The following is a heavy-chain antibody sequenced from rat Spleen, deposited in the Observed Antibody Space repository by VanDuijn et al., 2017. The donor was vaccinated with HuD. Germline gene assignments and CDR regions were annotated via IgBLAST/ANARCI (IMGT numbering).Heavy chain of an antibody. J-gene: IGHJ1*01. D-gene: IGHD1-9*01. V-gene: IGHV5-19*01. CDR3: ARHDTYYGYTYWYFDF. CDR2: ISPSGGST. Sequence: EVQLVESGGGLVQPGRSLKLSCAASGFTFSNYGMHWIRQAPTKGLEWVASISPSGGSTYYRDSVKGRFTISRDNAKNTQDLQMDSLRSEDTATYYCARHDTYYGYTYWYFDFWGPGTMVTVSS. CDR1: GFTFSNYG.